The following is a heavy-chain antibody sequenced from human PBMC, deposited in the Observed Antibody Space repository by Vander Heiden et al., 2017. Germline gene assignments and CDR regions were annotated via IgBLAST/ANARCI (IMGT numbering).Heavy chain of an antibody. J-gene: IGHJ5*01. CDR1: GFSFRGSA. V-gene: IGHV3-73*02. CDR3: TRSYDSSGYKFDF. D-gene: IGHD3-22*01. Sequence: EVQLLESGGGLVQPGGSLKLSCATSGFSFRGSAIHWVRQASGKGLEWVGRIRSRSNTYATAYAASMKGRFTISRDDSKNTAYLQMINLKTEDTAVYYCTRSYDSSGYKFDFWGQGSLVTVSS. CDR2: IRSRSNTYAT.